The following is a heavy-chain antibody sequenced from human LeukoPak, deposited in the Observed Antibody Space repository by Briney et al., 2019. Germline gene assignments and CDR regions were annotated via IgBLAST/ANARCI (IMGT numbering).Heavy chain of an antibody. D-gene: IGHD2-21*02. CDR1: GYTFTSYY. J-gene: IGHJ3*02. Sequence: ASVKVSCKASGYTFTSYYMHWVRQAPGQGLEWMGIINPSGGSTSYAQKFQGRVTMTRDTSTSTVYMELSSLRSEDTAVYYCASLAYCGGDCCGDAFDIWGQGTMVTVSS. V-gene: IGHV1-46*01. CDR3: ASLAYCGGDCCGDAFDI. CDR2: INPSGGST.